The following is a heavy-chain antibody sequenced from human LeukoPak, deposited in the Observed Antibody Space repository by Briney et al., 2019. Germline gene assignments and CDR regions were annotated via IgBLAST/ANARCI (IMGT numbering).Heavy chain of an antibody. CDR2: ISAYNGNT. V-gene: IGHV1-18*01. D-gene: IGHD3-9*01. CDR1: GYTFTSYG. CDR3: ARDRYYDILTGYFNYGMDV. Sequence: ASVTVSCKASGYTFTSYGISWVRQAPGQGLEWMGWISAYNGNTNYAQKLQGRVTMTTDTSTSTAYMELRSLRSDDTAVYYCARDRYYDILTGYFNYGMDVWGQGTTVTVSS. J-gene: IGHJ6*02.